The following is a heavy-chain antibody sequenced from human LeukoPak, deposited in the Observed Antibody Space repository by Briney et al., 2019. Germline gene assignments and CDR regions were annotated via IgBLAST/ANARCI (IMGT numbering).Heavy chain of an antibody. Sequence: PSETLTLTCTVSGGSISSYYWSWIRQPPGKGLEWIGYIYYSGSTNYNPSLESRVTISVDTSKNQFSLKLSSVTAADTAVYYCARHGFMTRQYYFDYWGQGTLVTVSS. V-gene: IGHV4-59*08. CDR3: ARHGFMTRQYYFDY. J-gene: IGHJ4*02. D-gene: IGHD3-16*01. CDR1: GGSISSYY. CDR2: IYYSGST.